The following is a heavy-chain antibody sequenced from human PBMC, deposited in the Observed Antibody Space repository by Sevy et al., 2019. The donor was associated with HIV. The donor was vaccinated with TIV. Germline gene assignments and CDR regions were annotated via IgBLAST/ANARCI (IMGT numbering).Heavy chain of an antibody. J-gene: IGHJ4*02. Sequence: GGSLRLSCAASGFSFSSYWMHWVRQAPGKGLEWVANIKQDESEKYYVASVKGRFTISRDNAKNSLYLQMNSLRPEDTAVYYCARGNSGSFDYWVQGTLVTVSS. V-gene: IGHV3-7*04. CDR2: IKQDESEK. CDR3: ARGNSGSFDY. CDR1: GFSFSSYW. D-gene: IGHD3-22*01.